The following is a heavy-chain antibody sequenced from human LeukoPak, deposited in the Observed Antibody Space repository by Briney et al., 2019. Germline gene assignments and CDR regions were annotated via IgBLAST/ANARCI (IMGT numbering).Heavy chain of an antibody. CDR3: AKDPYGDYSNRYYYYYYMDV. Sequence: GGSLRLSCAASGFTFSSYGMHWVRQAPGKGLEWVAFIRYDGSNKYYADSVKGRFTISRDNSKNTLYLQMNSLRAEDTAVYYCAKDPYGDYSNRYYYYYYMDVRGKGTTVTISS. D-gene: IGHD4-17*01. CDR1: GFTFSSYG. CDR2: IRYDGSNK. V-gene: IGHV3-30*02. J-gene: IGHJ6*03.